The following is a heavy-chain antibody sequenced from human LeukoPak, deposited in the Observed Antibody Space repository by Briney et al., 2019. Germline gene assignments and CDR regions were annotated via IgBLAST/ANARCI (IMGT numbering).Heavy chain of an antibody. CDR1: GFTFSTYE. D-gene: IGHD6-13*01. CDR3: ARWGDIATAGDY. V-gene: IGHV3-48*03. CDR2: ISSSGSII. Sequence: PGGSLRLSCAASGFTFSTYEMNWVRQAPGKGLEWVSHISSSGSIIYYADSVKGRFTISRDNAKNSQYLQMNSLRAEDTALYYCARWGDIATAGDYWGQGTLVTVSS. J-gene: IGHJ4*02.